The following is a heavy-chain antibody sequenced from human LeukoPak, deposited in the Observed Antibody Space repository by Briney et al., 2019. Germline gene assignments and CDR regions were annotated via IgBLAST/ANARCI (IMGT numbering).Heavy chain of an antibody. J-gene: IGHJ4*02. Sequence: SVKVSCKASGGTVSSYAISWVRQAPGQGLEWRGRIIPIFGTANSAQQFQGRVTIPTAQSTSTAYMELSSLRSEDTAVYYCARDLYYDSSGYYWGQGTLVTVSS. D-gene: IGHD3-22*01. CDR1: GGTVSSYA. V-gene: IGHV1-69*05. CDR3: ARDLYYDSSGYY. CDR2: IIPIFGTA.